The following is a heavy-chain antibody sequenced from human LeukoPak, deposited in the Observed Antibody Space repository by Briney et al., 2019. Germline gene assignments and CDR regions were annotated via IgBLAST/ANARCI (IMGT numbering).Heavy chain of an antibody. CDR2: ISPSGGST. D-gene: IGHD6-19*01. V-gene: IGHV1-46*01. CDR3: ARAIAVAGRFDY. Sequence: GASVKVSCKASGYTFTSYYMHWVRQAPGQGLEWMGIISPSGGSTSYAQKFQGRVTMTRDMSTSTVYMELSSLRSEDTAVYYCARAIAVAGRFDYWGQGTLVTVSS. J-gene: IGHJ4*02. CDR1: GYTFTSYY.